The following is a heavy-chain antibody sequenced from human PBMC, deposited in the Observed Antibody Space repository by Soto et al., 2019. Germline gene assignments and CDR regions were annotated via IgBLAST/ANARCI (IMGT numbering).Heavy chain of an antibody. CDR2: INPSGGGT. CDR1: GYTFSNYY. CDR3: ARDGDPNFGVDYDY. Sequence: QVQLVQSGAEVKKPGASVKVFCKASGYTFSNYYIDWVRQAPGQGLEWVGIINPSGGGTTYAQKFQGRVTMTRDTSTSTVYMELSILRSEDTAVYYCARDGDPNFGVDYDYWGQGTLVTVSS. V-gene: IGHV1-46*01. J-gene: IGHJ4*02. D-gene: IGHD3-3*01.